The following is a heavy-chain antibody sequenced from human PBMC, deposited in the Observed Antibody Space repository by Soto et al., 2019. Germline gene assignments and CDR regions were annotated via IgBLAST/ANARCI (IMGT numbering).Heavy chain of an antibody. D-gene: IGHD3-3*01. V-gene: IGHV3-23*01. CDR2: ISGIGGST. Sequence: GGSLRLSCAASGFTFSSYAMSWVRQAPGKGLEWVAAISGIGGSTYYAASVKGRFTISRDNSKNTLYLQMNSLRAEDKAVYYCAKGNDFGVVIIRSLYSYYYMDVWGKGTTVTVSS. J-gene: IGHJ6*03. CDR1: GFTFSSYA. CDR3: AKGNDFGVVIIRSLYSYYYMDV.